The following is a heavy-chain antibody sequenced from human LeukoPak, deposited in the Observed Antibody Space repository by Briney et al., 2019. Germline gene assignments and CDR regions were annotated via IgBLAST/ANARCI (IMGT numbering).Heavy chain of an antibody. D-gene: IGHD4-17*01. J-gene: IGHJ4*02. CDR1: GFTFSSYA. CDR3: AKGENDYGDFDY. V-gene: IGHV3-30-3*01. Sequence: GGSLRLSCAASGFTFSSYAMHWVRQAPGKGLEWVAVISYDGSNKYYADSVKGRFTISRDNSKNTLYLQMNSLRAEDTAVYYCAKGENDYGDFDYWGQGTLVTVSS. CDR2: ISYDGSNK.